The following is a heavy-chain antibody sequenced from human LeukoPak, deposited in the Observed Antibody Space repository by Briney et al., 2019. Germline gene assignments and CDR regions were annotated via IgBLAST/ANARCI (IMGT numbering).Heavy chain of an antibody. D-gene: IGHD5-18*01. CDR2: INHSGST. Sequence: TSETLSLTCAVYGGSFSGYYWSWIRQPPGKGLEWIGEINHSGSTNYNPSLKSRVTISVDTSKNQFSLKLSSVTAADTAMYYCARGYGYGRRFDYWGQGTLVTVSS. J-gene: IGHJ4*02. CDR3: ARGYGYGRRFDY. V-gene: IGHV4-34*01. CDR1: GGSFSGYY.